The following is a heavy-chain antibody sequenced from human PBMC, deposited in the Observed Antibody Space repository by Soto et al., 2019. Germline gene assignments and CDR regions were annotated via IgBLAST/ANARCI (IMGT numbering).Heavy chain of an antibody. Sequence: EVQLLESGGGLVQPGGSLRLSCAASGFSFSSYAMSCVRQAPGKGLEWVSGISGSGGSTYYGDSVKGPFTISRDKSKKTLDLQMNSLRAEDTAVYYCARGYCSSNSCSRGYFDLWGRGTLVTVSS. J-gene: IGHJ2*01. CDR1: GFSFSSYA. CDR2: ISGSGGST. D-gene: IGHD2-2*01. V-gene: IGHV3-23*01. CDR3: ARGYCSSNSCSRGYFDL.